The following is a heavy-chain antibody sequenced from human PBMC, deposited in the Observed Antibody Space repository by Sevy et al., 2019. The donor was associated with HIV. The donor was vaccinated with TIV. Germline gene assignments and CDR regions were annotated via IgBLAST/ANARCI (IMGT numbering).Heavy chain of an antibody. V-gene: IGHV3-21*01. CDR3: ARDFRTYYFDY. Sequence: GESLKISCAASGFTFSSYSMNWVRQAPGKGLEWVSSISSSSSYIYYADSVKGRFTISRDNAKNSLYLQMNSLRAEDTAVYYCARDFRTYYFDYWGQGTLVTVSS. CDR2: ISSSSSYI. CDR1: GFTFSSYS. J-gene: IGHJ4*02.